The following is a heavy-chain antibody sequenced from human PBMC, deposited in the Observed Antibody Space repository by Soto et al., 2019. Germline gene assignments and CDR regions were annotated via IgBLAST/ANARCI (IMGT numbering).Heavy chain of an antibody. CDR3: ARGGWKLFDY. Sequence: SVTLSLTCAVSGGSISSYYWSWIRQPPGKGLEWIGYFYYSGSTNYNPSLKSRVTISVDTSKNQFSLKLSSVTAADTAVYYCARGGWKLFDYWGQGALVTVSS. V-gene: IGHV4-59*01. CDR1: GGSISSYY. CDR2: FYYSGST. J-gene: IGHJ4*02. D-gene: IGHD6-19*01.